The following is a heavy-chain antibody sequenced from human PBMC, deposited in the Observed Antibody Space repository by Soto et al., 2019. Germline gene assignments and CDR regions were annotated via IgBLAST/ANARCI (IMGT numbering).Heavy chain of an antibody. V-gene: IGHV4-30-4*01. CDR2: IYYSGST. CDR3: ARVGGFGATTIDY. J-gene: IGHJ4*02. D-gene: IGHD3-10*01. CDR1: GGSISSGDYY. Sequence: QVQLQESGPGLVKPSQALSLTCTVSGGSISSGDYYWSWIRQPPGKGLEWIGYIYYSGSTYYNPSLKSRVTISVDTSKNQFSLKLSSVTAADTAVYYCARVGGFGATTIDYWGQATLVTVSS.